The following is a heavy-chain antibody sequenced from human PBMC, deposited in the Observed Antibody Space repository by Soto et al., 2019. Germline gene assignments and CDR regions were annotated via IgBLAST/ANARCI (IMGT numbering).Heavy chain of an antibody. V-gene: IGHV1-69*13. J-gene: IGHJ6*02. CDR3: ARGGGTTVTTGDYYYGMDV. D-gene: IGHD4-4*01. CDR2: IIPIFGTA. Sequence: SVKVSCKASGGTFSSYAISWVRQAPGQGLEWMGGIIPIFGTANYAQKFQGRVTITADESTSTAYMELSSLRSEDAAVYYCARGGGTTVTTGDYYYGMDVWGQGTTVTVSS. CDR1: GGTFSSYA.